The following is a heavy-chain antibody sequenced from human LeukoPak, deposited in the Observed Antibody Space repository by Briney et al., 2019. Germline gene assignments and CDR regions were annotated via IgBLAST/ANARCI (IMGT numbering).Heavy chain of an antibody. Sequence: SETLSLTCTVSGGSISSYYWSWIRQPPGKGLEWIGYIYYSGSTNYNPSLKSRVTISVDTSKNQFSLKLSSVTAADTAVYYCARGLVARPYNWFDPWGQGTLVTVSS. V-gene: IGHV4-59*12. CDR2: IYYSGST. D-gene: IGHD2-2*01. J-gene: IGHJ5*02. CDR1: GGSISSYY. CDR3: ARGLVARPYNWFDP.